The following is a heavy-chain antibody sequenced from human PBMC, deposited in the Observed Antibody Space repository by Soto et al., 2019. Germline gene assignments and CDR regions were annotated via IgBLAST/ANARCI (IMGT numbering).Heavy chain of an antibody. CDR1: GFTFSNYG. V-gene: IGHV3-30*18. CDR3: AKDGAPRYCSRSSCHPAGAY. D-gene: IGHD2-15*01. CDR2: ISFDGSHK. J-gene: IGHJ4*02. Sequence: QVLLVESGGGVVQPGRSLRLSCAGSGFTFSNYGLHWVRQAPGKGLDWVSFISFDGSHKYYADSVKGRFTISRDNSNNMLYLQMDRLTTEDTAVYYCAKDGAPRYCSRSSCHPAGAYWGQGTLVTVSA.